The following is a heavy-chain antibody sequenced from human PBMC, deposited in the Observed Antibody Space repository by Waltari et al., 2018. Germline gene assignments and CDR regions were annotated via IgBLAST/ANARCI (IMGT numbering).Heavy chain of an antibody. V-gene: IGHV3-23*01. J-gene: IGHJ4*02. D-gene: IGHD3-22*01. CDR3: AKGCSGGSCWDDSSGYYYAAFDY. CDR2: IRISGGST. CDR1: GFTFSNYA. Sequence: EVQLLESGGGLVQPGGSLRLSCAASGFTFSNYAMSWVRQAPGKGLEWVSAIRISGGSTYYADSVKGRFTISRDNSKNTLYLEMNSLRVEDTAVYYCAKGCSGGSCWDDSSGYYYAAFDYWGQGTLVTVSS.